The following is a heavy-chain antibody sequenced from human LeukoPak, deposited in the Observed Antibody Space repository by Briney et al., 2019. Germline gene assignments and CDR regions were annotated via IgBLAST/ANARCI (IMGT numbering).Heavy chain of an antibody. V-gene: IGHV3-30*02. CDR1: GFTFSGYG. J-gene: IGHJ4*02. Sequence: GGSLRLSCAAFGFTFSGYGMHWVRQAPGKGLEWVAFIRNDGSKKYSADSVRGRFTISRDNSKNTVYLQMNSLRAEDTAVYYCAKDQSSFCSRSSCYALHYWGQGTLVTVSS. D-gene: IGHD2-2*01. CDR2: IRNDGSKK. CDR3: AKDQSSFCSRSSCYALHY.